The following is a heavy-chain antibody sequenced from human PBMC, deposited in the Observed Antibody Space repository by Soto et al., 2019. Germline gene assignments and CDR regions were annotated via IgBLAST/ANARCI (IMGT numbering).Heavy chain of an antibody. Sequence: QVKLVESGGGVVQPGRSLRLSCAASGFTFGAYTMHWVRQPPGKGLEWVAVISYDGNNERYTDPVRGRFTVSRDNSKSTLYLQMNSLKSEDTAVYYCARDGYSGRSDGFDIWGQGTMVTVSS. D-gene: IGHD1-26*01. CDR1: GFTFGAYT. CDR2: ISYDGNNE. CDR3: ARDGYSGRSDGFDI. J-gene: IGHJ3*02. V-gene: IGHV3-30-3*01.